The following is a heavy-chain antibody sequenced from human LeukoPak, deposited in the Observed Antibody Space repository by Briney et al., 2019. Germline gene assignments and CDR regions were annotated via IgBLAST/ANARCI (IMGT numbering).Heavy chain of an antibody. J-gene: IGHJ4*02. Sequence: PSETLSLTCAVYGGSFSGYYWSWIRQPPGKGLEWVSAISGSGGSTYYADSVKGRFTISRDNSKNTLYLQMNSLRAEDTAVYYCAKGPRIAAPRLFDYWGQGTLVTVSS. CDR1: GGSFSGYY. CDR3: AKGPRIAAPRLFDY. CDR2: ISGSGGST. D-gene: IGHD6-6*01. V-gene: IGHV3-23*01.